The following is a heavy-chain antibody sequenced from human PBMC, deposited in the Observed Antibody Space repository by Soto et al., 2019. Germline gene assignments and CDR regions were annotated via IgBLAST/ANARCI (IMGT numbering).Heavy chain of an antibody. V-gene: IGHV1-46*01. CDR2: INPSGGST. CDR3: AREPRLLIWFGEIHD. CDR1: GYTFTSYY. D-gene: IGHD3-10*01. Sequence: ASVKVSCKASGYTFTSYYMHWVRQAPGQGLEWMGIINPSGGSTSYAQKFQGRVTMTRDTSTSTVYMELSSLRSEDTAVYYCAREPRLLIWFGEIHDWGRGTLVTVSS. J-gene: IGHJ4*02.